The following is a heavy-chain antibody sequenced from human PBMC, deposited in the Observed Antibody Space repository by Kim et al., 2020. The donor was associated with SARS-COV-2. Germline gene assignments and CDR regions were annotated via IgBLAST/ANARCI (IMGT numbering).Heavy chain of an antibody. Sequence: GGSLRLSCAASGFTFSSYAMSWVRQAPGKGLEWVSAISGSGGSTYYADSVKGRFTISRDNSKNTLYLQMNSLRAEDTAVYYCEGYSYGNDAFDIWGQGTMVTVSS. D-gene: IGHD5-18*01. CDR1: GFTFSSYA. V-gene: IGHV3-23*01. J-gene: IGHJ3*02. CDR2: ISGSGGST. CDR3: EGYSYGNDAFDI.